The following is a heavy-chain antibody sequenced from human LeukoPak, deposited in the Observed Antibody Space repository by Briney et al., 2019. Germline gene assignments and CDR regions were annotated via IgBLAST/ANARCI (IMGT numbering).Heavy chain of an antibody. CDR2: ISSSGSTI. D-gene: IGHD3-10*01. J-gene: IGHJ3*02. Sequence: GGSLRLACAASGFTFSSYEMNWVRQALGKGLEWVSYISSSGSTIYYADSVKGRFTISRDNAKNSLYLQMDSLRAEDTGVYYCYLADYYGSGSYYQAFGAFDIWGQGTMVTVSS. CDR1: GFTFSSYE. V-gene: IGHV3-48*03. CDR3: YLADYYGSGSYYQAFGAFDI.